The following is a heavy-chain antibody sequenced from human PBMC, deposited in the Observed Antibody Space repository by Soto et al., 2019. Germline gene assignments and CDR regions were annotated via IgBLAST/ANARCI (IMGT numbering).Heavy chain of an antibody. CDR1: GFTFSDYY. J-gene: IGHJ5*02. Sequence: QVQLVESGGGLVKPGGSLRFSCAASGFTFSDYYMSWIRQAPGKGLEWVSYISSSGSTIYYADSVKGRFTISRDNAKNSLYLQMNSLRAEDTAVYYCAREAYDFWSGSHPPPRYNWFDPWGQGTLVTVSS. D-gene: IGHD3-3*01. CDR2: ISSSGSTI. CDR3: AREAYDFWSGSHPPPRYNWFDP. V-gene: IGHV3-11*01.